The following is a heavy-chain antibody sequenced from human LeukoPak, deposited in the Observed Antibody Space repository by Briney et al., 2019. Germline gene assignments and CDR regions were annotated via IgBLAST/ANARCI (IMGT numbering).Heavy chain of an antibody. CDR2: ISAYNGNT. Sequence: ASVKVSCKASGYTFTSYGISWVRQAPGQGLEWMGWISAYNGNTNYAQKLQGRVTMTTDTSTSTAYMELRSLRSDDTAVYYCARDPMYYYDSSGYYKTTDYWGQGTLVPVSS. V-gene: IGHV1-18*01. D-gene: IGHD3-22*01. J-gene: IGHJ4*02. CDR3: ARDPMYYYDSSGYYKTTDY. CDR1: GYTFTSYG.